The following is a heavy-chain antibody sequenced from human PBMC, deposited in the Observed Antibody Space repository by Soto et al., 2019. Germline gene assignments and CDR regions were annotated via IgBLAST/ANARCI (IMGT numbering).Heavy chain of an antibody. D-gene: IGHD2-2*01. CDR2: TDPSYSYT. J-gene: IGHJ6*02. Sequence: GEALKISGTGSGDSVTSDWSSSVRQKPGKGLEWMGRTDPSYSYTNYSPSFQGHVTISAYKSISTAYLQWSSLKASDTAMYYCARPKGYCSSTSCSEADYGLDVCGQGTTVTVSS. V-gene: IGHV5-10-1*01. CDR1: GDSVTSDW. CDR3: ARPKGYCSSTSCSEADYGLDV.